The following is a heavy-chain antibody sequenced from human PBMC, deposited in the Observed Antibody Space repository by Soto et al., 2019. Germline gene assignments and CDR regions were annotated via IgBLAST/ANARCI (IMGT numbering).Heavy chain of an antibody. CDR3: ARGGGLRPRAFDI. V-gene: IGHV4-30-4*01. Sequence: SETLSLTCTVSVGSISSGYYYLSWIRHPPGKGLEWIGYIYYSGSTYYNPSLKSRVTISVDTPRNQFSLRLSSVTAADTAVYYCARGGGLRPRAFDIWGQGTIVTVSS. D-gene: IGHD3-3*01. CDR2: IYYSGST. J-gene: IGHJ3*02. CDR1: VGSISSGYYY.